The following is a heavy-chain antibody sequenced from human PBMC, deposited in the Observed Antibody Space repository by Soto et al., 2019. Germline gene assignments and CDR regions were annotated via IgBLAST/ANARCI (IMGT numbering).Heavy chain of an antibody. D-gene: IGHD2-15*01. Sequence: SETLSLTCTVSGGSTSSSSYYWGWIRQPPGKGLEWIGSIYYSGSTYYNPSLKSRVTISVDTSKNQFSLKLSSVTAADTAVYYCARLTRRYCSGGSCYSYGMDVWGQGTTVTVSS. V-gene: IGHV4-39*01. CDR1: GGSTSSSSYY. J-gene: IGHJ6*02. CDR2: IYYSGST. CDR3: ARLTRRYCSGGSCYSYGMDV.